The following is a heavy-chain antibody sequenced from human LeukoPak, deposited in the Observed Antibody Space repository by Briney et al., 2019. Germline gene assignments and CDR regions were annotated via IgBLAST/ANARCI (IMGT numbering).Heavy chain of an antibody. CDR3: AKNGDRGAYCSGGSCSYYYYYYYMDV. D-gene: IGHD2-15*01. Sequence: GGSLRLSCAASGLTFSSYGMSWVRQAPGRGLEWVSAISTTCGTTYYADSVRGRFTISRDNSRNTLYLQMNSLRAEDTAIYYCAKNGDRGAYCSGGSCSYYYYYYYMDVWGKGTTVTVSS. CDR1: GLTFSSYG. V-gene: IGHV3-23*01. CDR2: ISTTCGTT. J-gene: IGHJ6*03.